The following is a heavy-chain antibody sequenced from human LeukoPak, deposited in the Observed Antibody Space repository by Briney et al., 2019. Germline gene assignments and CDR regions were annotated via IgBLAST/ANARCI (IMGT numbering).Heavy chain of an antibody. Sequence: GGSLRLSCAASGFTFSGYWMSWVRQAPGKGLEWVANIKQDGSEKYYVDSVKGRFTISRDNAKNSLYLQMNSLRAEDTAVYYCARDSHYDFWSGYYSSSGYWGQGTLVTVSS. D-gene: IGHD3-3*01. CDR3: ARDSHYDFWSGYYSSSGY. CDR1: GFTFSGYW. J-gene: IGHJ4*02. V-gene: IGHV3-7*01. CDR2: IKQDGSEK.